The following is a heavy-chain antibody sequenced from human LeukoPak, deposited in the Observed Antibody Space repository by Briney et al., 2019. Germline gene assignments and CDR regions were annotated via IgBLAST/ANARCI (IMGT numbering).Heavy chain of an antibody. CDR2: IVLGSGNT. CDR1: GFTFHTSA. Sequence: GTSVKVSCKASGFTFHTSAMQWVRQARGQRLEWIGWIVLGSGNTVYSHGFHDRVIITRDMSTSTVYMELDSLGSEDTAVYYCAAQRGASLHDFWSTRLFDPWGQGTLVTVSS. J-gene: IGHJ5*02. D-gene: IGHD3-3*01. V-gene: IGHV1-58*02. CDR3: AAQRGASLHDFWSTRLFDP.